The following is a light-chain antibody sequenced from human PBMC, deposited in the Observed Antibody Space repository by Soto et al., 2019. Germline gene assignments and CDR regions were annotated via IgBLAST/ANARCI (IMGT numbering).Light chain of an antibody. J-gene: IGLJ1*01. Sequence: QSALTQPPSASGSPGHSVTISCTGTSSDVGGYKYVSWYQQHPGRAPKLILYEVAKRPSGVPGRFSGSKSGNTASLTVSGLQAEDEADYYCSSYAGSIYIFGTGTKVTVL. CDR2: EVA. V-gene: IGLV2-8*01. CDR3: SSYAGSIYI. CDR1: SSDVGGYKY.